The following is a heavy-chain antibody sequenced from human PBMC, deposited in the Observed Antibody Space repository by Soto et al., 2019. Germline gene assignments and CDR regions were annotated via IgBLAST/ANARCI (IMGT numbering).Heavy chain of an antibody. CDR2: ISGAGDTT. CDR3: AKSITQSNVWRAYRHKTHFDY. CDR1: GFTFTNYG. D-gene: IGHD3-16*02. V-gene: IGHV3-23*01. J-gene: IGHJ4*02. Sequence: EVRLLESGGGLVQPGGSLRLSCEGSGFTFTNYGMDWVRQAPGKGLEWISFISGAGDTTYYADSVKGRFIISRDNAKNTLYLQMNSLRAEDTALYYCAKSITQSNVWRAYRHKTHFDYRGQGALVTVTS.